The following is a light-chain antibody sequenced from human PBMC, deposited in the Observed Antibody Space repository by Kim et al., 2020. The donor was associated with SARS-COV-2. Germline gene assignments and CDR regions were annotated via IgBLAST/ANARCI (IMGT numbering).Light chain of an antibody. Sequence: ASVGDRITITCRASQGISKYLAWYQQQPGKVPKLLIYAASALQSGVPSRFSGSGSGTDFTLTISSLQPEDVATYYCQKYNSAPRTFGQGTKVDIK. CDR1: QGISKY. V-gene: IGKV1-27*01. J-gene: IGKJ1*01. CDR2: AAS. CDR3: QKYNSAPRT.